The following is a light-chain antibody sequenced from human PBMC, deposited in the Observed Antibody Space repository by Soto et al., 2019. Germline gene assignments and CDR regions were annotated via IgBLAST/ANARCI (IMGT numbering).Light chain of an antibody. CDR2: WAS. V-gene: IGKV4-1*01. J-gene: IGKJ4*01. Sequence: DIVMTQSPDSLAVSLGERATINCKSSQSVLYSSNNKNYLAWYQQKPGQPPKLLIYWASTRESGVPDRFSGGESGTDFSLTISSLQAEDVAVYYCQQYYSNPLTFGGGTKVEIK. CDR3: QQYYSNPLT. CDR1: QSVLYSSNNKNY.